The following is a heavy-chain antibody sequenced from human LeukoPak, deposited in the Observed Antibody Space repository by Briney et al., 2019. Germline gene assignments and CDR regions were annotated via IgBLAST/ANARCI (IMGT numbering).Heavy chain of an antibody. Sequence: GESLKISCKGSGSSFTNYWIGWVRQKPGKGLEYMGIIYTVDSDTRYSPSFQGQVTISVDKSINTAYLQWTTLKASDTAMYYCARGGGGWYFDYWGHGSLVTVSS. J-gene: IGHJ4*01. CDR2: IYTVDSDT. CDR1: GSSFTNYW. V-gene: IGHV5-51*01. D-gene: IGHD6-19*01. CDR3: ARGGGGWYFDY.